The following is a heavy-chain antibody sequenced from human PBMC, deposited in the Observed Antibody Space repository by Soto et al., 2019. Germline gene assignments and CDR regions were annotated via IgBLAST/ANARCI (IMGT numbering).Heavy chain of an antibody. D-gene: IGHD3-3*01. V-gene: IGHV3-30-3*01. CDR2: ISYDGSNK. CDR3: AGDRARFLEWLLQTLPWV. Sequence: QVQLVESGGGVVQPGRSLRLSCAASGFTFSSYAMHWVRQAPGKGLEWVAVISYDGSNKYYADSVKGRFTISRDNSKNTLYLQMNSLRAEDTAVYYCAGDRARFLEWLLQTLPWVWGQGTLVTVSS. J-gene: IGHJ4*02. CDR1: GFTFSSYA.